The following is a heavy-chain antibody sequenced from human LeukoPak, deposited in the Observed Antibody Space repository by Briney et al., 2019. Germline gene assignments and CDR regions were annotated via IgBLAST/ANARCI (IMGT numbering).Heavy chain of an antibody. J-gene: IGHJ4*02. CDR1: GYTFTKYG. CDR3: ARDEDTDILTGYERFDY. Sequence: ASVKVSCKPSGYTFTKYGIIWVRQAPGQGLEWMGWISAHNGNTNYAQKFQGRVTMTTDTSTSTAYMELRTLRSDGTAVYFCARDEDTDILTGYERFDYWGQGTLVTVSS. CDR2: ISAHNGNT. D-gene: IGHD3-9*01. V-gene: IGHV1-18*01.